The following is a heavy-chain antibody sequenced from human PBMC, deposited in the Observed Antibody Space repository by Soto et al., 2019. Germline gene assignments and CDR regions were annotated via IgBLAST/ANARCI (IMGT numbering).Heavy chain of an antibody. CDR2: ISGSHGST. CDR3: AKCYEDIVTGYYPNWFDP. V-gene: IGHV3-23*01. Sequence: PGGSMRLSCAAAGFTFSKFSMRWVRQEPGKGLEWVSSISGSHGSTYYADSVKGRFTISTDSSKNTLYLQMNSLRAEDTAVYYCAKCYEDIVTGYYPNWFDPWGQGTLVTVSS. J-gene: IGHJ5*02. D-gene: IGHD3-9*01. CDR1: GFTFSKFS.